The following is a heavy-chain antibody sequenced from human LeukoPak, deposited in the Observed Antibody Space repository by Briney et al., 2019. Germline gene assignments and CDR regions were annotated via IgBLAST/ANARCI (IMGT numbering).Heavy chain of an antibody. D-gene: IGHD1-26*01. Sequence: ASVKVSCKASGYTFTNNYLHWVRQAPGQGLEWMGMIYPRDGSTSYAQNFQGRVTVTRDTSTTTVHMELRGLRSEDTAVYYCARVPSIVGATFDYWGQGTLVTVSS. V-gene: IGHV1-46*01. J-gene: IGHJ4*02. CDR3: ARVPSIVGATFDY. CDR2: IYPRDGST. CDR1: GYTFTNNY.